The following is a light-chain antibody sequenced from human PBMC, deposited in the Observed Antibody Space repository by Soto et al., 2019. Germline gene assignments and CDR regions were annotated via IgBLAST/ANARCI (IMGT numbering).Light chain of an antibody. V-gene: IGLV3-21*02. J-gene: IGLJ2*01. CDR3: QVWDSSSDQVV. CDR1: NIGSQS. Sequence: SYELTQPPSVSVAPGQTATLTCGGDNIGSQSVHWYRQKPVQAPVLVVFHDGDRPSGIPDRFSVSNSGNTATLTISGVEVGDEDDYYCQVWDSSSDQVVFGGGTQLTVL. CDR2: HDG.